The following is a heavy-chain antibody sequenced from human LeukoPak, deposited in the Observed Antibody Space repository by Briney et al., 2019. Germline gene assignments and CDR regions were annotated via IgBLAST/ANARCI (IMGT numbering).Heavy chain of an antibody. CDR2: IRYDGSNK. Sequence: GGSLRLSCAASGFTISSYGMHWVRQAPGKGLEWVAFIRYDGSNKYYADSVKGRFTISRDNSKNTLFLQMNSLRAEDTAGYYCANDPGGLIQLWSYFDYWGQGTLVTVSS. CDR1: GFTISSYG. D-gene: IGHD5-18*01. V-gene: IGHV3-30*02. CDR3: ANDPGGLIQLWSYFDY. J-gene: IGHJ4*02.